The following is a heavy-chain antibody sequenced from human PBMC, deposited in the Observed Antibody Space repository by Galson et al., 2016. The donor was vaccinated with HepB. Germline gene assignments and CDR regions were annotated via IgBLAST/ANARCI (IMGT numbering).Heavy chain of an antibody. CDR2: ISGSGDTT. CDR3: AKGHGYYKGNYLYY. J-gene: IGHJ4*02. Sequence: SLRLSCAGSGFTFSTYAMIWVRQAPGKGLEWVSVISGSGDTTYYAASVKGRFIISRDSSKHTLYLQTNSMRAEDTAVYYCAKGHGYYKGNYLYYWGQGALVAVSS. D-gene: IGHD4-11*01. V-gene: IGHV3-23*01. CDR1: GFTFSTYA.